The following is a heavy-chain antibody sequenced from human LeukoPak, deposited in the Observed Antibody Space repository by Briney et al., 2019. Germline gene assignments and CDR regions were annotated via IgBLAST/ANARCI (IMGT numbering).Heavy chain of an antibody. CDR3: ARANWKAFDI. J-gene: IGHJ3*02. Sequence: SETLSLTCAVYGGSFSAHYWGWFRQPPGKGLEWIGEINPSGGTNYSPSLKSRVTISIDASKNQFSLRLTSVTAADTAVYCCARANWKAFDIWGHGTMVTVSS. V-gene: IGHV4-34*01. D-gene: IGHD1-20*01. CDR2: INPSGGT. CDR1: GGSFSAHY.